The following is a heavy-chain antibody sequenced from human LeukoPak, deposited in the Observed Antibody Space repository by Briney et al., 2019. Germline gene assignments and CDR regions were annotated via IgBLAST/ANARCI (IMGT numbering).Heavy chain of an antibody. CDR2: ISSNGGST. V-gene: IGHV3-64D*09. Sequence: GGSLRLSCSASGFTFSSYAMHWVRQAPGKGLEYVSAISSNGGSTYYADSVKGRFTISRDNSKNTLYLQMSSLRAEDTAVYCCVKDSDTAMAGFDYWGQGTLVTVSS. J-gene: IGHJ4*02. CDR3: VKDSDTAMAGFDY. D-gene: IGHD5-18*01. CDR1: GFTFSSYA.